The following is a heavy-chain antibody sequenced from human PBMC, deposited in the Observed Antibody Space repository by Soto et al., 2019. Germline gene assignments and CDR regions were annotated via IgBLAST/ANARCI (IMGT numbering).Heavy chain of an antibody. D-gene: IGHD4-17*01. CDR2: INTAGTTT. CDR3: ARGGGDYGDYLDY. Sequence: ELQLVESGGGLVQPGGSLRLSCVASGFSFSTYWMHWVRQAPGKGLVWVSRINTAGTTTPYADSVTGRFTISRDNAKNTLYLQMNSLRAVDTAVYYCARGGGDYGDYLDYWGQGALVTVSS. V-gene: IGHV3-74*01. CDR1: GFSFSTYW. J-gene: IGHJ4*02.